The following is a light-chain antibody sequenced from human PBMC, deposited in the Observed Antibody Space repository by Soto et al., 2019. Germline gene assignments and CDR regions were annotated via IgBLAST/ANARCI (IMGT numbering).Light chain of an antibody. CDR3: MQALQTPLT. V-gene: IGKV2-28*01. Sequence: DIVMTQSQLALPVTPGEPASISCRSSQSLLHSNGYNYLDWYLQKPGQSPQLLIYLGSNRASGVPDMFSGSGSGTDFTLKISRVEAEDVGVYYCMQALQTPLTFGGGTKVEIK. CDR2: LGS. CDR1: QSLLHSNGYNY. J-gene: IGKJ4*01.